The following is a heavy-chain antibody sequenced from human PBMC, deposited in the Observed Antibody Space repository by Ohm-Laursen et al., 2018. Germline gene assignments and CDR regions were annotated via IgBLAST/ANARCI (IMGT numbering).Heavy chain of an antibody. J-gene: IGHJ4*02. CDR3: AKAGGADRDFDY. V-gene: IGHV3-23*01. CDR2: ISGSGVST. CDR1: GFTFSDYY. D-gene: IGHD1-14*01. Sequence: SLRLSCAASGFTFSDYYMSWIRQAPGKGLEWVSAISGSGVSTYYADSVKGRFTISRDNSKSTLYLQMNSLRAEDTAVYYCAKAGGADRDFDYWGQGTLVTVSS.